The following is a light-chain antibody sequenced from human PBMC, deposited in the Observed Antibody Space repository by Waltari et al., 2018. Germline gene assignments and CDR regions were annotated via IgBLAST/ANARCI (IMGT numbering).Light chain of an antibody. J-gene: IGLJ2*01. CDR1: SSNIGSNY. CDR3: AAWDDSFSGVV. CDR2: RNN. V-gene: IGLV1-47*01. Sequence: QSVLTQPPSASGTPGQRVTLSCSGGSSNIGSNYVYWYEQLPGTAPRLLIYRNNQRPSAAPDRFSGSKSGTSASLASSGLRCEDEAYSYCAAWDDSFSGVVFGGGTKVTVL.